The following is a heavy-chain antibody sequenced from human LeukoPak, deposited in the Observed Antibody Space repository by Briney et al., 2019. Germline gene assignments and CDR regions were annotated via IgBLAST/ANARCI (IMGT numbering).Heavy chain of an antibody. V-gene: IGHV3-21*01. CDR3: ARDAYSSGWDYYFDY. CDR2: ISSSSSYI. Sequence: KAGGSLRLSCAASGFTFSSYSMNWVRQAPGKGLEWVSSISSSSSYIYYADSVKGRFTISRDNAKNSLYLQMNSLRAEDTAVYYCARDAYSSGWDYYFDYWGQGTLVTVSS. CDR1: GFTFSSYS. J-gene: IGHJ4*02. D-gene: IGHD6-19*01.